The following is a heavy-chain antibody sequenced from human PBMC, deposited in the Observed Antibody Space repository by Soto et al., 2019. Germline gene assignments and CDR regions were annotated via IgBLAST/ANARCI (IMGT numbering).Heavy chain of an antibody. CDR2: INAGNGNT. J-gene: IGHJ5*02. V-gene: IGHV1-3*01. CDR3: ARAARIFGVVIRNWFDP. Sequence: ASVKVSCKASGYTFTSYAMHWVRQAPGQRLEWMGWINAGNGNTKYSQKFQGRVTITRDTSASTAYMELSSLRSEDTAVYYCARAARIFGVVIRNWFDPWGQGTLVTVSS. D-gene: IGHD3-3*01. CDR1: GYTFTSYA.